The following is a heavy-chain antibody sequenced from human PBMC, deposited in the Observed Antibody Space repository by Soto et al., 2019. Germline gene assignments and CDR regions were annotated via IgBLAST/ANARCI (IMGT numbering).Heavy chain of an antibody. CDR1: GFTFSSYA. V-gene: IGHV3-23*01. Sequence: GGSLRLSCAASGFTFSSYAMTWARQAPGKGLEWVSAISGSGGSTYYADSVKGRFTISRDSSKNTLYLQMNSLRVEDTAVYYCAKWAKRSPFDPWGQGTLVTVSS. CDR2: ISGSGGST. J-gene: IGHJ5*02. CDR3: AKWAKRSPFDP.